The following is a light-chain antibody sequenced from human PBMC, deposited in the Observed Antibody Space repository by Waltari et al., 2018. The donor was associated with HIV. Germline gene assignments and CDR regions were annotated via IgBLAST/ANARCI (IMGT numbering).Light chain of an antibody. V-gene: IGLV1-40*01. CDR3: QSYDSRQSGFWV. CDR1: SPNIGAGYD. CDR2: GNP. Sequence: QSVLTQPPSVSGAPGQRVTISCTGSSPNIGAGYDVHWYQQLPGTAPKLLIYGNPNRPSGVSDRVSGSKSGTSASLAITGLQAEDEADYYCQSYDSRQSGFWVFGGGTTLTVL. J-gene: IGLJ3*02.